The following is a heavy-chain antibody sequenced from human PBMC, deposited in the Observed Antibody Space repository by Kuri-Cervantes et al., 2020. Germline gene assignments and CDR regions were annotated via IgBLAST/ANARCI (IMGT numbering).Heavy chain of an antibody. CDR2: INHSGST. V-gene: IGHV4-39*07. CDR1: GGSISSSSYY. J-gene: IGHJ5*02. CDR3: ARVRPGITMIVVVRRGHNWFDP. Sequence: SETLSLTCTVSGGSISSSSYYWGWIRQPPGKGLEWIGEINHSGSTNYNPSLKSRVTISVDTSKNQFSLKLSSVTAADTAVYYCARVRPGITMIVVVRRGHNWFDPWGQGTLVTVSS. D-gene: IGHD3-22*01.